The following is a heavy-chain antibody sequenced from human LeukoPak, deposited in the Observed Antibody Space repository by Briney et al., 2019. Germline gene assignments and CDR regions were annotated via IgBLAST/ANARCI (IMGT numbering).Heavy chain of an antibody. CDR3: AGHVSAAAGGR. Sequence: SGTLSLTCAVSGGSISSSNWWSWVRQPPGKGLEWIGEIHHSGSTKYNPSLKSRVTISLDTSKNQFSLKLNSMTAADTAVYYCAGHVSAAAGGRWGQGTLVTVSS. J-gene: IGHJ4*02. CDR2: IHHSGST. V-gene: IGHV4-4*02. CDR1: GGSISSSNW. D-gene: IGHD6-13*01.